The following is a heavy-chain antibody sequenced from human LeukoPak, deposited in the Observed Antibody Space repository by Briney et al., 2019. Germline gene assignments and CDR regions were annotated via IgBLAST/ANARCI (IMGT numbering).Heavy chain of an antibody. CDR3: ARENEPARDFDL. D-gene: IGHD1-1*01. Sequence: SETLSLTCTVSGGSISSYYWSWIRQPPGKGLEWIGYIYYSGNTNYNPSLKSRVTISVDTSKNQISLRLHSATAADTAVYYCARENEPARDFDLWGRGTLVTVSS. CDR2: IYYSGNT. J-gene: IGHJ2*01. CDR1: GGSISSYY. V-gene: IGHV4-59*01.